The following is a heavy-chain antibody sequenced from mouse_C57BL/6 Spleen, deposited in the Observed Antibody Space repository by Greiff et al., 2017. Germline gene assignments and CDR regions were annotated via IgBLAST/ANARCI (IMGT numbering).Heavy chain of an antibody. V-gene: IGHV1-74*01. CDR3: AIYSNYPYYAMDY. Sequence: VKLQQPGAELVKPGASVKVSCKASGYTFTSYWMHWVKQRPGQGLEWIGRIHPSDSDTNYNQKFKGKATLTVDKSSSTAYMQLSSLTSEDSAVYYCAIYSNYPYYAMDYWGQGTSVTVSS. J-gene: IGHJ4*01. CDR2: IHPSDSDT. CDR1: GYTFTSYW. D-gene: IGHD2-5*01.